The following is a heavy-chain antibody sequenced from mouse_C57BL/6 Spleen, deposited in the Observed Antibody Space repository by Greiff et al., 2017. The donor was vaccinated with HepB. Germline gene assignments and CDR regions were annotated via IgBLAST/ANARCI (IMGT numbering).Heavy chain of an antibody. Sequence: EVQLVESGGGLVKPGGSLKLSCAASGFTFSDYGMHWVRQAPEKGLEWVAYISSGSSTIYYADTVKGRFTISRDNAKNTLFLQMTSLRSEDTAMYYCAKGGPHKLAHYYAMDYWGQGTSVTVSS. CDR3: AKGGPHKLAHYYAMDY. J-gene: IGHJ4*01. CDR1: GFTFSDYG. CDR2: ISSGSSTI. V-gene: IGHV5-17*01. D-gene: IGHD4-1*01.